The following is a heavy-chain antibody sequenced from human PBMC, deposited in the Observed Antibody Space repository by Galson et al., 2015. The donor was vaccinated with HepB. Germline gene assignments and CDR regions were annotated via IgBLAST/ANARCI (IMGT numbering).Heavy chain of an antibody. D-gene: IGHD3-10*01. CDR1: GYSFSDYY. CDR2: ISPSSGVT. Sequence: SGYSFSDYYMHWVRQAPGQGLEWMGWISPSSGVTNYAQKFQGRVTMTRVVSISTAYMELRRLRSDDTAVYYCARVVYYGSGTDFWGQGTLVTVSS. V-gene: IGHV1-2*02. J-gene: IGHJ4*02. CDR3: ARVVYYGSGTDF.